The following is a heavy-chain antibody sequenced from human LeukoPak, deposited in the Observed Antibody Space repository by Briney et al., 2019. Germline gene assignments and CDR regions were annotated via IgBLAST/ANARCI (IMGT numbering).Heavy chain of an antibody. CDR3: ARGQRRYVSGSNYNWFDP. Sequence: PSETLSLTCAVYGGSFSGYYWSWIRQPPGKGLEWIGEINHSGSTNYNPSLKSRVTISVDTSKNQFSLKLSSVTAADTAVYYCARGQRRYVSGSNYNWFDPWGQGTLVTVSS. CDR1: GGSFSGYY. CDR2: INHSGST. J-gene: IGHJ5*02. V-gene: IGHV4-34*01. D-gene: IGHD3-10*01.